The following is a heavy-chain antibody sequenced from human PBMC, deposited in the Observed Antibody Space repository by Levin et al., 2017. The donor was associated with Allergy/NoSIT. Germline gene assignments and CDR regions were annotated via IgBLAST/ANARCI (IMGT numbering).Heavy chain of an antibody. CDR3: AKEPYCSGGSCYPGGWFDP. Sequence: HPGGSLRLSCAASGFTFSSYAMSWVRQAPGKGLEWVSAISGSGGSTYYADSVKGRFTISRDNSKNTLYLQMNSLRAEDTAVYYCAKEPYCSGGSCYPGGWFDPWGQGTLVTVSS. J-gene: IGHJ5*02. V-gene: IGHV3-23*01. CDR2: ISGSGGST. CDR1: GFTFSSYA. D-gene: IGHD2-15*01.